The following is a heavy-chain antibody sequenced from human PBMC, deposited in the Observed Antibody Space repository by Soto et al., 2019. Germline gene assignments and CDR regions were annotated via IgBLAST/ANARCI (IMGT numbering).Heavy chain of an antibody. V-gene: IGHV4-39*01. CDR3: ARRGGGDSLFDS. Sequence: QLHLQESGPGLVEPSETLSLTCTVSGCSFSSSNYCWVWFRQPPGKGLEWIGYIFYGGGSGVAYYSPSLKRPVTISVDTSKNQFSLHMRSRTAADTAVYFCARRGGGDSLFDSWGQGKLVTVSS. J-gene: IGHJ4*02. D-gene: IGHD4-17*01. CDR2: IFYGGGSGVA. CDR1: GCSFSSSNYC.